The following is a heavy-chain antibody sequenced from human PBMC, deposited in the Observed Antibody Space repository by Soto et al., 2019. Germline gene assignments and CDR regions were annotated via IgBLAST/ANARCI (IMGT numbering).Heavy chain of an antibody. CDR2: IYPGDSDT. V-gene: IGHV5-51*01. D-gene: IGHD6-6*01. Sequence: AGESLKISCKGSGYSFTSYWIGGVRQMPGKGLERMGIIYPGDSDTRYSPSFQGQVTISADKSISTAYLQWISLKASDTAMYYCARYNSGSSPPYYYYGRDVWGQGTTVTVAS. CDR1: GYSFTSYW. J-gene: IGHJ6*02. CDR3: ARYNSGSSPPYYYYGRDV.